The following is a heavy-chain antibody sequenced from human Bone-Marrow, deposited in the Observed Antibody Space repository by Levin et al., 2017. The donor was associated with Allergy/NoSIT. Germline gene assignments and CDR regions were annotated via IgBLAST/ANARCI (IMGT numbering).Heavy chain of an antibody. CDR3: AKTGPLYFES. Sequence: LRLSCTVSGGSISSGTYYWTWVRQHPEKGLEWIGYHSNSGTTYYNPSLKSRISISVDTSKSQFSLNLRSMTAADTAIYYCAKTGPLYFESWGQGTLVTVSS. V-gene: IGHV4-31*03. CDR1: GGSISSGTYY. J-gene: IGHJ4*02. D-gene: IGHD3-9*01. CDR2: HSNSGTT.